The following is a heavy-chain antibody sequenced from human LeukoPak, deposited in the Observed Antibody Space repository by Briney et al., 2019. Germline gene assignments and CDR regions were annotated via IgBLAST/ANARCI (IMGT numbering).Heavy chain of an antibody. Sequence: QPGGSLRLSCAASGFTLSAHTMNWVRLAPGKGLEWVSYIGSTSITIYYAQSVEGRFTISRDNGKNSLYLQMSSLTVEDTAVYYCARGPLYDITGSYGLWGQGTLVTVSS. J-gene: IGHJ4*02. CDR2: IGSTSITI. D-gene: IGHD3-22*01. V-gene: IGHV3-48*01. CDR1: GFTLSAHT. CDR3: ARGPLYDITGSYGL.